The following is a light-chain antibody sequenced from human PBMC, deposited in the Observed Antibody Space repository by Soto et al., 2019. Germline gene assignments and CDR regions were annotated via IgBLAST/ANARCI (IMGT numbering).Light chain of an antibody. CDR3: KNYKSAPWK. V-gene: IGKV1-27*01. CDR1: QGISNY. J-gene: IGKJ1*01. CDR2: AAS. Sequence: DIQMTQSPSSLSASVGDRVTITCRASQGISNYLVWYQQKPGKVPKLLIYAASTLQSGVPSRFSGSGSGTDFTLTISSLQPEDVATYYGKNYKSAPWKFGQGTKVEIK.